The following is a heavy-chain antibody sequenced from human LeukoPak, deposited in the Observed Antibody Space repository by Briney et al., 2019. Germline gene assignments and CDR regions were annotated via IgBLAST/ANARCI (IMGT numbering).Heavy chain of an antibody. D-gene: IGHD3-9*01. Sequence: ASVKVSCKASGYTFTSYAMNWVRQAPGQGLEWMGWINTNTGNPTYAQGFTGRFVFSLDTSVSTAYLQISSLKAEDTAVYYCARAPLRYFDWLSPHEYYFDHWGQGTLVTVSS. CDR1: GYTFTSYA. CDR3: ARAPLRYFDWLSPHEYYFDH. CDR2: INTNTGNP. J-gene: IGHJ4*02. V-gene: IGHV7-4-1*02.